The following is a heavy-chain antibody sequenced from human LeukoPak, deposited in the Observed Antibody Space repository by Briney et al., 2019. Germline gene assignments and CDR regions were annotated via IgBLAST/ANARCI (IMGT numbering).Heavy chain of an antibody. J-gene: IGHJ3*02. V-gene: IGHV1-2*02. CDR2: IYPNSGDT. D-gene: IGHD1-26*01. CDR1: GYTFSGYY. Sequence: ASVKVSCKASGYTFSGYYMHWVRQAPGQGLELMGWIYPNSGDTKYAQKFQGRVTVNRDTSISTAFMEVSRLTSDDTAVYYCARSGSDAFDIWGQGTMVTVSS. CDR3: ARSGSDAFDI.